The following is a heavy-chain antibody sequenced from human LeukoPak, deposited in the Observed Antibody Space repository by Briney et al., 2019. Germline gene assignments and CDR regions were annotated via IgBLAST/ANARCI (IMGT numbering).Heavy chain of an antibody. J-gene: IGHJ4*02. D-gene: IGHD4-17*01. CDR1: GVSINNYY. CDR3: ARGPHGAYPGFAY. Sequence: AESLSLTCTVSGVSINNYYWSWIRQPPGKGLEWIAYIYYGGSTNYNPSLRSQVIISLHTSKNQFSLKLTSVAAADTAVYYRARGPHGAYPGFAYWGQGSLVTVSS. V-gene: IGHV4-59*01. CDR2: IYYGGST.